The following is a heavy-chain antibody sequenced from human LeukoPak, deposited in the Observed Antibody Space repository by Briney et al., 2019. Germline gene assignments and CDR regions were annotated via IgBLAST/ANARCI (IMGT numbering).Heavy chain of an antibody. CDR1: GYTFTVYY. CDR2: INPNSGGT. D-gene: IGHD3-3*01. Sequence: GASVTVSFKASGYTFTVYYMHWLRQAPGQGREGMGWINPNSGGTNYAQKFQGRVTITRDTSISTAYMELRSLRSDDTAVYYCARAPDDYDFWSGPFDYWGRGTLVTVSS. V-gene: IGHV1-2*02. J-gene: IGHJ4*02. CDR3: ARAPDDYDFWSGPFDY.